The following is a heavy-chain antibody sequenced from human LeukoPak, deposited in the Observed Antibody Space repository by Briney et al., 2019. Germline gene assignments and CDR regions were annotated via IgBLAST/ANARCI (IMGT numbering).Heavy chain of an antibody. J-gene: IGHJ4*02. V-gene: IGHV1-2*02. CDR1: GGTFSSYA. CDR2: INPNSGGT. Sequence: ASVKVSCKASGGTFSSYAISWVRQAPGQGLEWMGWINPNSGGTNYAQKFQGRVTMTRDTSISTAYMELSRLRSDDTAVYYCARVKATIDYWGQGTLVTVSS. D-gene: IGHD5-24*01. CDR3: ARVKATIDY.